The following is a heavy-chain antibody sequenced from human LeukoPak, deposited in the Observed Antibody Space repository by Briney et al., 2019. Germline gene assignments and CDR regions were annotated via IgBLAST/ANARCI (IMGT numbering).Heavy chain of an antibody. Sequence: GGSLRLSCAASGFTFSSYSMTWVRQAPGKGLEWVSSISSSSSYIYYADSVKGRFTISRDNAKNSLYLQMNSLRAEDTAAYYCARDRTTYYDFWSGYYSYWGQGTLVTVSS. D-gene: IGHD3-3*01. CDR3: ARDRTTYYDFWSGYYSY. V-gene: IGHV3-21*01. CDR2: ISSSSSYI. J-gene: IGHJ4*02. CDR1: GFTFSSYS.